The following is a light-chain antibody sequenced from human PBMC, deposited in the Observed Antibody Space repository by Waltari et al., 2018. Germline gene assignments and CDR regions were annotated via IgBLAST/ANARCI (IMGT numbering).Light chain of an antibody. CDR1: QSLSKY. CDR2: TAS. J-gene: IGKJ3*01. Sequence: DIQMTQSPSSLSTSVGDKVTITCRASQSLSKYLNWYQQRPGKAPKLLIYTASTLKSGVPSRCSGSGSGTDFTLTISSLQPEDFGTYYCQQSYSIPFTFGPGTKLDI. V-gene: IGKV1-39*01. CDR3: QQSYSIPFT.